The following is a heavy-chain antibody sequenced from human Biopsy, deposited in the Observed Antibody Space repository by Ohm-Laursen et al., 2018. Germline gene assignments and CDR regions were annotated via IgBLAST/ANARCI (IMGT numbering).Heavy chain of an antibody. Sequence: ASVKVSCKASGFSFTGYYIHWVRQAPGQGLEWMGWISPKSGGTNYAQKFQGRVAMTRDTSITTAYLELSSLRSDDTAVYYCARREQLFKPWELLVRGPNGYSYKSMDVWGHGTTVTVSS. J-gene: IGHJ6*02. CDR2: ISPKSGGT. D-gene: IGHD1-26*01. CDR1: GFSFTGYY. CDR3: ARREQLFKPWELLVRGPNGYSYKSMDV. V-gene: IGHV1-2*02.